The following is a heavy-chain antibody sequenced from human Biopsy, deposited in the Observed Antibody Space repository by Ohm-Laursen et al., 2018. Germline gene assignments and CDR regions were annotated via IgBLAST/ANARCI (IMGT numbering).Heavy chain of an antibody. V-gene: IGHV3-11*01. CDR1: EFSFSDYH. CDR3: ARTRLSIVIKPAAVVFDN. J-gene: IGHJ4*02. Sequence: SLRLSCSASEFSFSDYHMTWIRQTPGKGLEWVSYISPSGTNVNSADFVRGRFSISRDNAKKSLYLQMSSLRAEDTAIYYCARTRLSIVIKPAAVVFDNWGQGTLVTVSS. CDR2: ISPSGTNV. D-gene: IGHD2-2*01.